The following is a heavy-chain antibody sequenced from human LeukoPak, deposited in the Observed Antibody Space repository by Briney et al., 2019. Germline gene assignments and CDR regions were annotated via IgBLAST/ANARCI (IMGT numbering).Heavy chain of an antibody. D-gene: IGHD3-16*01. Sequence: ETLSLTCAVXGGSFSGYYWSWIRQPPGKGLEWIGEINHSGSTNYNPSLKSRVTISVDTSKNQFSLKLSSVTAADTAVYYCAREHADTPRYYFDYWGQGTLVTVSS. J-gene: IGHJ4*02. V-gene: IGHV4-34*01. CDR2: INHSGST. CDR1: GGSFSGYY. CDR3: AREHADTPRYYFDY.